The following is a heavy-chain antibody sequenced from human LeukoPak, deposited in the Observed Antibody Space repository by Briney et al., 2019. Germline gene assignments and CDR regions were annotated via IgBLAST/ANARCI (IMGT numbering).Heavy chain of an antibody. D-gene: IGHD1-26*01. J-gene: IGHJ4*02. Sequence: ASVKVSCRASGYTFTNYGVSWVRQAPGQGLEWMGWINTYKGNTNYAQKFQGRVSMTTETSTRTAFLELRRLRSDDTAVYYCARDHKVGAAGASTGSTSSYTPFDHWGQGTQVAVSS. V-gene: IGHV1-18*01. CDR3: ARDHKVGAAGASTGSTSSYTPFDH. CDR1: GYTFTNYG. CDR2: INTYKGNT.